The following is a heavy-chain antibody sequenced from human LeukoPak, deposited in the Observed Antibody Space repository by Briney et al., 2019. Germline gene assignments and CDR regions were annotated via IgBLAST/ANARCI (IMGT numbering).Heavy chain of an antibody. D-gene: IGHD1-26*01. CDR2: INHSGST. Sequence: PSETLSLTCAVYGGSFSGYYWSWLRQPPVKGLEWIGEINHSGSTNYNPSLKSRVPISVDTSKNQFSLKLSSVTAADTAVYYCARALGRELLIRWKYYYYGMDVWGQGTTVTVSS. CDR3: ARALGRELLIRWKYYYYGMDV. V-gene: IGHV4-34*01. J-gene: IGHJ6*02. CDR1: GGSFSGYY.